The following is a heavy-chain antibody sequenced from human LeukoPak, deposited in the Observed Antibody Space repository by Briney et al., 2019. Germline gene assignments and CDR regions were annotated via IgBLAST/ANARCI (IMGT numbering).Heavy chain of an antibody. CDR2: ISGSDGST. CDR3: AREPTVKRGYFDY. D-gene: IGHD4-17*01. CDR1: GFTFSTYA. J-gene: IGHJ4*02. Sequence: PGGSLRLSCAASGFTFSTYAMSRVRQAPGKGLEWVSVISGSDGSTYYADSVKGRFTISRDNAKNSLYLQMNSLRAEDTAVYYCAREPTVKRGYFDYWGQGTLVTVSS. V-gene: IGHV3-23*01.